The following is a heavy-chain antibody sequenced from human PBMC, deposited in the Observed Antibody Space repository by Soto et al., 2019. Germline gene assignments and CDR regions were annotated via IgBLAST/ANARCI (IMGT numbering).Heavy chain of an antibody. CDR2: IIPIRGIT. V-gene: IGHV1-69*04. D-gene: IGHD3-3*01. CDR3: ARDFWSGYYKGWFDP. CDR1: GGTFSSYT. Sequence: SVKVSCTASGGTFSSYTISWVRQAPGQGLEWMGRIIPIRGITNYAQKFQGRVTITRNTSISTAYMELSSLRSEDTAVYYCARDFWSGYYKGWFDPWGQGTLVTVSS. J-gene: IGHJ5*02.